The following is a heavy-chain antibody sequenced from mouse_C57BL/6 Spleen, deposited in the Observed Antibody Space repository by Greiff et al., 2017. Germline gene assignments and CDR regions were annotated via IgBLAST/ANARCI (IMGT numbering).Heavy chain of an antibody. V-gene: IGHV7-3*01. CDR1: GFTFTDYY. J-gene: IGHJ2*01. Sequence: DVMLVESGGGLVQPGGSLSLSCAASGFTFTDYYMSWVRQPPGKALEWLGFIRNKANGYTTEYSASVKGRFTISRDNSQSILYLQMNALRAEDSATYYCARWYYYGSRGDFDYGGQGTTLTVSS. CDR3: ARWYYYGSRGDFDY. CDR2: IRNKANGYTT. D-gene: IGHD1-1*01.